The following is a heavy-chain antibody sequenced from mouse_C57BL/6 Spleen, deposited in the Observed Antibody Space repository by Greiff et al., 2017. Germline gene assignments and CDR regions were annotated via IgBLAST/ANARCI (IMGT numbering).Heavy chain of an antibody. V-gene: IGHV2-9-1*01. D-gene: IGHD1-1*01. CDR2: IWTGGGT. Sequence: VKLMESGPGLVAPSQSLSITCTVSGFSLTSYAISWVRQPPGKGLEWLGVIWTGGGTNYNSALKSRLSISTDNYKSQVFLKMNSLQTDDTARYYCARNLGYGSSHWYFDVWGTGTSVTVSS. CDR1: GFSLTSYA. J-gene: IGHJ1*03. CDR3: ARNLGYGSSHWYFDV.